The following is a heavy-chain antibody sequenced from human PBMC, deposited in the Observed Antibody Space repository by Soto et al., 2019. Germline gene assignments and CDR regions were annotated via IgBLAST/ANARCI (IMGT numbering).Heavy chain of an antibody. Sequence: QVQLVQSGAEVKKPGSSVKVSCKASGGTFSSYSINLVRQAPGQGLEWMGEIIPIFGTANYAQKFQGRVTITADESTSTAYMELSSLRSEDTAVYYCARDGGRHSGGIDYWGPGTLVTVSS. J-gene: IGHJ4*02. D-gene: IGHD1-26*01. CDR3: ARDGGRHSGGIDY. CDR2: IIPIFGTA. CDR1: GGTFSSYS. V-gene: IGHV1-69*01.